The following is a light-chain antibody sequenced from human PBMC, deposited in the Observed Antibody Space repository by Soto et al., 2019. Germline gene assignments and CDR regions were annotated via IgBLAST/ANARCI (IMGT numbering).Light chain of an antibody. V-gene: IGKV3-20*01. CDR3: QKYLSVLWT. J-gene: IGKJ1*01. Sequence: EIGLTQSPGTLSLSPGGRATLSCRASQSVSRNYVAWYQQKPGQAPRLLIYGASSRASGIPDRFSGSGSGADFTLGFSSRQPEDVATYYCQKYLSVLWTFGQGTKVDIK. CDR1: QSVSRNY. CDR2: GAS.